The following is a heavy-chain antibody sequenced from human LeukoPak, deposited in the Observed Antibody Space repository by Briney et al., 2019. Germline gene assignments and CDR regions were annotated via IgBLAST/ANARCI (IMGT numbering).Heavy chain of an antibody. CDR2: INPSGGST. D-gene: IGHD2-15*01. Sequence: ASLKVSCKASGYTFTSYYMHWVRQAPGQGLEWMGIINPSGGSTSYAQKLQGRVTMTRDMSTSPVYMELSSLRSEDTAVYYCARGARGSGHDYWGQGTLVTVSS. J-gene: IGHJ4*02. V-gene: IGHV1-46*01. CDR3: ARGARGSGHDY. CDR1: GYTFTSYY.